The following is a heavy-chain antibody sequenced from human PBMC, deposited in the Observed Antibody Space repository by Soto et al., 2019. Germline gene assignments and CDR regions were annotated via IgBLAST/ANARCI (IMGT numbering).Heavy chain of an antibody. D-gene: IGHD3-22*01. CDR2: ISGSGGRT. CDR1: GFTLSNYA. J-gene: IGHJ4*02. CDR3: AKSPTSTSGYYYYFEF. V-gene: IGHV3-23*01. Sequence: PGGSLRLSCAASGFTLSNYAMSWVRQAPGRGLEWVSAISGSGGRTYYADSVKGRFTISRDHSKSTLYLQMNTLRAEDTAVYYCAKSPTSTSGYYYYFEFWAQGTLVTVSS.